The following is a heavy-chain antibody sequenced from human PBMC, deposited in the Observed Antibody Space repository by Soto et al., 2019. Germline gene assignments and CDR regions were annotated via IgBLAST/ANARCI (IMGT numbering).Heavy chain of an antibody. D-gene: IGHD6-13*01. CDR2: ILYDGSKK. CDR1: GFTFNRYG. J-gene: IGHJ4*02. Sequence: QVQMVESGGGVVQPGRSLRLSCAASGFTFNRYGMHWVRQAPGKGLEWVAAILYDGSKKYYADSVKGRFTISRDNSKNTLYLQMDSLRPEDTALYYCAKDHLGSSWPTGFDYWGQGTLVIVSS. V-gene: IGHV3-30*18. CDR3: AKDHLGSSWPTGFDY.